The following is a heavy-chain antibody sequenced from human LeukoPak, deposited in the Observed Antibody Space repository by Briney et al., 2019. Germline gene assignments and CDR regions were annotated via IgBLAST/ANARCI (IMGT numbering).Heavy chain of an antibody. D-gene: IGHD2-2*01. CDR3: ARYCTSTTCILRGFDY. V-gene: IGHV4-38-2*01. CDR2: IFHTGSA. Sequence: MSSETLSLTCSVSGYSFTSGHYWGWIRQPPGKGLEWIANIFHTGSAHYNPSLKSRVTISVDTSKNQFSLKLSSVTAADTAVYYCARYCTSTTCILRGFDYWGQGTLVTVSS. CDR1: GYSFTSGHY. J-gene: IGHJ4*02.